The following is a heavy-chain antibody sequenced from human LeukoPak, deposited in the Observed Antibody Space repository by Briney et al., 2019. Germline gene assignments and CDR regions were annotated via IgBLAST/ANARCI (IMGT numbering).Heavy chain of an antibody. V-gene: IGHV1-69*01. D-gene: IGHD4-17*01. Sequence: GASVKVSCKASGGTFSSYAISWVRQAPGQGLEWMGGIIPIFGTANYAQKFQGRVTITADESTSTAYMELSSLRSEDTAVYYCARADGDYVGGNLLYFDYWGQGTLVTVSS. CDR1: GGTFSSYA. J-gene: IGHJ4*02. CDR3: ARADGDYVGGNLLYFDY. CDR2: IIPIFGTA.